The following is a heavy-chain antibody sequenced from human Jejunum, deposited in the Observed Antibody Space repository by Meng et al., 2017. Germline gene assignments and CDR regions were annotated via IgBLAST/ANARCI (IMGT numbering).Heavy chain of an antibody. CDR2: TYYRSKWYI. D-gene: IGHD1-26*01. CDR1: GDSVSSNSAG. V-gene: IGHV6-1*01. CDR3: AGGGLVRSTRGYFDY. J-gene: IGHJ4*02. Sequence: QIQLQQSGPGLVKPSQTLSLTWSIPGDSVSSNSAGWNWIRQSPSRGLEWLGRTYYRSKWYIDYAVSVKSRITINPDTSKNQFSLHLNSVTPEDTAVYYCAGGGLVRSTRGYFDYWGQGTLVTVS.